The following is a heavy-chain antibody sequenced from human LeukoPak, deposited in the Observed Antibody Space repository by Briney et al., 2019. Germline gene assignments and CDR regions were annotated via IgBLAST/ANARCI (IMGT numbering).Heavy chain of an antibody. CDR2: ISAYNGNT. Sequence: ASVKVSCKASGYTFTSYGISWVRQAPGQGLEWMGWISAYNGNTKYAQKLQGRVTMTTDTSTSTAYMELRSLRSDDTAVYYCAREGITMVRGVISYYFDYWGQGTLVTVSS. CDR1: GYTFTSYG. J-gene: IGHJ4*02. V-gene: IGHV1-18*01. D-gene: IGHD3-10*01. CDR3: AREGITMVRGVISYYFDY.